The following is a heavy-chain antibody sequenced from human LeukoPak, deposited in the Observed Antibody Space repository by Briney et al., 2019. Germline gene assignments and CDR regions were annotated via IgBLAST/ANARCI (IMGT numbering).Heavy chain of an antibody. CDR2: ISSSSSSI. CDR3: VRGGSEVVVAAALGAFDI. Sequence: GGSLRLSCAASGFTFSSYSMNWVRQAPGKGLEWVSFISSSSSSIYYADSVKGRFIISRDNSKDMVYLQMNRLTSEDTAMYYCVRGGSEVVVAAALGAFDIWGQGTMVTVSS. J-gene: IGHJ3*02. D-gene: IGHD2-15*01. CDR1: GFTFSSYS. V-gene: IGHV3-48*01.